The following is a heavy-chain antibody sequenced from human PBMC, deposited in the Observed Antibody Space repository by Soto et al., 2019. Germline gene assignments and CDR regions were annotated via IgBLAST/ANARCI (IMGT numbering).Heavy chain of an antibody. CDR1: GFTFSSYG. Sequence: QVQLVESGGGVVQPGRSLRLSCAASGFTFSSYGMHWVRQAPGKGLEWVAVISYDGSNKYYADSVKGRFTISRDNSKNTLYLQMNSLRAEDTAVYYCARAPAGQWLVILDAFDIWGQGTMVTVSS. J-gene: IGHJ3*02. D-gene: IGHD6-19*01. V-gene: IGHV3-30*03. CDR2: ISYDGSNK. CDR3: ARAPAGQWLVILDAFDI.